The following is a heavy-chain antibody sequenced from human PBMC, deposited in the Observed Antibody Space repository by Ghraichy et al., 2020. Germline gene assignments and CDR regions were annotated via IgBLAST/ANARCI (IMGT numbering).Heavy chain of an antibody. J-gene: IGHJ4*02. Sequence: GGSLRLSCAASGFTFDDYAMHWVRQAPGKGLEWVSGISWNSGSIGYADSVKGRFTISRDNAKNSLYLQMNSLRAEDTALYYCAKANGAYYYDSSGYWGLDYWGQGTLVTVSS. CDR1: GFTFDDYA. CDR3: AKANGAYYYDSSGYWGLDY. V-gene: IGHV3-9*01. D-gene: IGHD3-22*01. CDR2: ISWNSGSI.